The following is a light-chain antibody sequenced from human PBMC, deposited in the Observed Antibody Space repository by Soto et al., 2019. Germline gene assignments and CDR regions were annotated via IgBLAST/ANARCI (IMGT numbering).Light chain of an antibody. V-gene: IGKV3-20*01. CDR3: QQYGSSIQT. J-gene: IGKJ1*01. CDR2: VAS. Sequence: EIVLTHSPGTLSLSPGERATLSCRASQSVSSSYLALYQQKPGQAPRLLIYVASTRATGIPDRFSGSGSGTDFTLTISRLEPEDFAVYYCQQYGSSIQTFGQGTKVDIK. CDR1: QSVSSSY.